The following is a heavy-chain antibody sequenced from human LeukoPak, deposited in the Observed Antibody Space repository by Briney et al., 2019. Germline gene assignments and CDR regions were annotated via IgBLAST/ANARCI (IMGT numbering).Heavy chain of an antibody. Sequence: SGGPLRLSCAASGFTVSSNYISWVREALGKGLEWVSVMYSGGSTYYGDSVKGRFTIARDNSKNTLDLQMNSLRAEDTAVYYCARGPGAAAGTVPTRYGMDVWGQGTTVTVSS. V-gene: IGHV3-53*01. D-gene: IGHD6-13*01. J-gene: IGHJ6*02. CDR1: GFTVSSNY. CDR3: ARGPGAAAGTVPTRYGMDV. CDR2: MYSGGST.